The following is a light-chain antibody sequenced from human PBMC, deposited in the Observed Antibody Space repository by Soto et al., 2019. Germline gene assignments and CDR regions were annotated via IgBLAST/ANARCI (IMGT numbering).Light chain of an antibody. CDR2: SNN. J-gene: IGLJ3*02. CDR3: AAWDDSLQGV. Sequence: QPVLTQPPSASGTPGQRVTISCSGSSSNIGNHHVSWYQQLPGTAPKLLIYSNNQRPSGVPERFSGSRSATSASLAISGLRSEDEADYYCAAWDDSLQGVFGGGTKLTVL. CDR1: SSNIGNHH. V-gene: IGLV1-47*01.